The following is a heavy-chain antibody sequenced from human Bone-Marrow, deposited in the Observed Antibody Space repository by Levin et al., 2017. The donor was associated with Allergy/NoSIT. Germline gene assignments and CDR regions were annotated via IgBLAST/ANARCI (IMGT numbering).Heavy chain of an antibody. D-gene: IGHD2-15*01. J-gene: IGHJ4*02. Sequence: WGSLRLSCAASGFTLYSYAIHWVRQAPGRGPEWVSGISGSGTATDYADSVKGRFTISRDNSKNTVYMEMNSLRVDDTALYYCARSKMRCSGGSCYSAFDSWGQGTQVTVSS. CDR2: ISGSGTAT. V-gene: IGHV3-23*01. CDR1: GFTLYSYA. CDR3: ARSKMRCSGGSCYSAFDS.